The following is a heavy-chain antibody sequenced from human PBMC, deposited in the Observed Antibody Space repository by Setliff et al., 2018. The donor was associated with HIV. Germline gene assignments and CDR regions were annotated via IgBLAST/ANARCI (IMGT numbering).Heavy chain of an antibody. Sequence: SETLSLTCTVSGGSIGNYYWNWIRQSPGKGLEWIGYIYENDYTHYTVSLRSRVTISTDTSKNQFSLTLRSVTAADRAIYYCARAQMHRGVVAWSLYYFDYWGQGALVTVSS. CDR1: GGSIGNYY. CDR2: IYENDYT. D-gene: IGHD3-10*01. J-gene: IGHJ4*02. CDR3: ARAQMHRGVVAWSLYYFDY. V-gene: IGHV4-59*01.